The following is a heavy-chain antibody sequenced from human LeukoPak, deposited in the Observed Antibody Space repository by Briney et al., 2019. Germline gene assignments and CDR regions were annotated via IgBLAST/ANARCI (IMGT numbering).Heavy chain of an antibody. J-gene: IGHJ4*02. V-gene: IGHV4-59*08. CDR3: ARHLSGVGPVNY. CDR2: IYYNENT. CDR1: GGSISGYY. Sequence: PSETLSLTCTVSGGSISGYYWSWIRQPPGKGLEWIGYIYYNENTNYNPSLKSRVTISVDTSKNQFSLKLSSVTAADTAVYYCARHLSGVGPVNYWGQGTLVTVSS. D-gene: IGHD1-26*01.